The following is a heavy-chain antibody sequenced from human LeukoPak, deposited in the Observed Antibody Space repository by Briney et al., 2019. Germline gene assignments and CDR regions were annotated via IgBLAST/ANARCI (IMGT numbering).Heavy chain of an antibody. J-gene: IGHJ4*02. CDR2: IYYSGST. Sequence: SETLSLTCTVSGGSFSSVSYYWSWIRQPPGKGLEWIGYIYYSGSTNYNPSLKSRVTISVDTSKNQFSLKLTSVTAADTAVYYCAREVTTVTTFDYWGQGTLVTVSS. D-gene: IGHD4-17*01. CDR1: GGSFSSVSYY. CDR3: AREVTTVTTFDY. V-gene: IGHV4-61*01.